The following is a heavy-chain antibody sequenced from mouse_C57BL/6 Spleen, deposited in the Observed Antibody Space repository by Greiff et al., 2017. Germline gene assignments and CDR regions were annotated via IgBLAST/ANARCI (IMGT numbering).Heavy chain of an antibody. CDR1: GFSLSTSGMG. V-gene: IGHV8-12*01. Sequence: QVTLKVSGPGILQSSQTLSLTCSFSGFSLSTSGMGVSWIRKPSGKGLEWLAHIYWDDDKRYNPSLKSRLTISKDTSRNQVFLKITSVDTADTATYYWARSPYSNYAYYYAMDYWGQGTSVTVSS. CDR3: ARSPYSNYAYYYAMDY. J-gene: IGHJ4*01. CDR2: IYWDDDK. D-gene: IGHD2-5*01.